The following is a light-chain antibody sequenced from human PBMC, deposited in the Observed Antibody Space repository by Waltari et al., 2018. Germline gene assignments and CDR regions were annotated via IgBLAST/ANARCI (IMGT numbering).Light chain of an antibody. CDR3: CSYAGSYTWV. Sequence: SALTQPRSVSGSPGQSVTISCTGTTNDLGSDNYVSWYQQHPGKAPKLRILDVTKRPSGVPDRLSGSKSGNTASLTISGLRAEDEAEYYCCSYAGSYTWVFGGGTKLTVV. CDR2: DVT. CDR1: TNDLGSDNY. V-gene: IGLV2-11*01. J-gene: IGLJ3*02.